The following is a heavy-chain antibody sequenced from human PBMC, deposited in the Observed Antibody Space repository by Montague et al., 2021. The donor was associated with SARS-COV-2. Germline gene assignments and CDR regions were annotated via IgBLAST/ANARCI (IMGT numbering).Heavy chain of an antibody. J-gene: IGHJ4*02. CDR2: ISTSGDYT. Sequence: SLRLSCAASGFIFRHYAMRWVRQAPGKGLEWVSGISTSGDYTYYADSLKGRFTISRGNSRNTLYLQMNSLRAEDTAIYYCAKDREMDYSADYWGQGTLVTVSS. CDR1: GFIFRHYA. V-gene: IGHV3-23*01. D-gene: IGHD5-24*01. CDR3: AKDREMDYSADY.